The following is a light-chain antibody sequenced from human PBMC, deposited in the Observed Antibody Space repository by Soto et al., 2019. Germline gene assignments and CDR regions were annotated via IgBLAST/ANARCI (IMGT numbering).Light chain of an antibody. CDR1: QSVNEW. J-gene: IGKJ3*01. CDR2: DAS. V-gene: IGKV1-5*01. CDR3: QQYNSDSS. Sequence: DIQMTQSPSTLSASVGDRVTITCRASQSVNEWVAWYQQKAGKAPKLLIYDASNLESGVPSRFSGSGSGTQFSLTISSLQPEDFATYFCQQYNSDSSFGPGTKVDIK.